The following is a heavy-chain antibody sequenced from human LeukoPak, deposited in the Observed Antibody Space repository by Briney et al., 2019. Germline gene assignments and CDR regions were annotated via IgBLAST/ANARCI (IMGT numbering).Heavy chain of an antibody. CDR3: AKYDLSSSWTRTGFEY. J-gene: IGHJ4*02. Sequence: SGGSLRLSCAASGFTFSNYAMSWVRQAPGKGLKKISSISGSGDSTFHADSVKGRFTISRDNSKNTLYLHMNNLRVEDTAVYYCAKYDLSSSWTRTGFEYWGQGTPVTVSP. V-gene: IGHV3-23*01. CDR1: GFTFSNYA. CDR2: ISGSGDST. D-gene: IGHD2-2*01.